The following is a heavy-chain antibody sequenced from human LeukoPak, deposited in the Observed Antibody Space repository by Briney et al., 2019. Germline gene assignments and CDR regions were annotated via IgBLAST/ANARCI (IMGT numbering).Heavy chain of an antibody. V-gene: IGHV5-51*01. J-gene: IGHJ4*02. D-gene: IGHD3-22*01. Sequence: GESLKISCKGSGYSFTRYWIGWVRQMPGKGLEWMGIIYPGDSDTRYSPSFQGQVTISADKSISTAYLQWSSLKASDTAMYYCARGYYYDSSGYFFDYWGQGTLVTVPS. CDR3: ARGYYYDSSGYFFDY. CDR2: IYPGDSDT. CDR1: GYSFTRYW.